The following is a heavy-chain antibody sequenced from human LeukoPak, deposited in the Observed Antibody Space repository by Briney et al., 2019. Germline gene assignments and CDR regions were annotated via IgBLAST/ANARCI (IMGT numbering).Heavy chain of an antibody. V-gene: IGHV4-39*01. CDR2: IYYSGFT. CDR1: GGSISISNYY. CDR3: ARRRSNVNWFVP. J-gene: IGHJ5*02. D-gene: IGHD1-26*01. Sequence: SETLSLTCTVSGGSISISNYYWSWVRQPPGKGLEWIASIYYSGFTYYNPSLKSRVTISVDTSKNQCSLKLSSVTAADTAIFHCARRRSNVNWFVPWGQGTLVTVSS.